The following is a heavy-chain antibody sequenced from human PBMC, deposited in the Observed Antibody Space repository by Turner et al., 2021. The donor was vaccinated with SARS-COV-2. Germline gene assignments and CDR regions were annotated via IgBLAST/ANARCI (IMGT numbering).Heavy chain of an antibody. J-gene: IGHJ4*02. D-gene: IGHD2-15*01. CDR3: ARRYCSGGSCSNFDY. CDR1: GGSFSGYY. Sequence: QVQLPPWGAGLLQPAEALSLPCAVYGGSFSGYYWSWIRQPPGKGLEWIGEINQSGSTNYNPSLKSRVAITVDKSKNHFALKLSTVTATDTAVDYCARRYCSGGSCSNFDYWGQGTLVTVSS. CDR2: INQSGST. V-gene: IGHV4-34*01.